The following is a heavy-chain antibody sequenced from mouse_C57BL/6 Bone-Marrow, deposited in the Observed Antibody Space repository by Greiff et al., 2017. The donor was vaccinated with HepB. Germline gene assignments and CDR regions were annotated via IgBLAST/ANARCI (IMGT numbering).Heavy chain of an antibody. CDR3: ARYKSYYGSSVYYYAMDY. CDR2: INPNNGGT. D-gene: IGHD1-1*01. CDR1: GYTFTDYY. V-gene: IGHV1-26*01. Sequence: EVQLQQSGPELVKPGASVKISCKASGYTFTDYYMNWVKQSHGKSLEWIGDINPNNGGTSYNQKFKGKATLTVDKSSSTAYMELRSLTSEDSAVYYCARYKSYYGSSVYYYAMDYWGQGTSVTVSS. J-gene: IGHJ4*01.